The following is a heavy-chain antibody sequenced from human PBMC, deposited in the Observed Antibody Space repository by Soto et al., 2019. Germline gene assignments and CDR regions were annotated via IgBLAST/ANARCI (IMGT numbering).Heavy chain of an antibody. J-gene: IGHJ4*02. CDR1: GGSISSTSSY. Sequence: QLQLQESGPGLVKPSETLSLTCTVSGGSISSTSSYWIWIRQPPGKGLEWIGSGYNSGSTHSNPSLKSRVTISVDTSKNQVSLKLSSVTAADTAVYYCARNYYDGSGHFYWGQGTPVTVSS. D-gene: IGHD3-22*01. CDR2: GYNSGST. V-gene: IGHV4-39*01. CDR3: ARNYYDGSGHFY.